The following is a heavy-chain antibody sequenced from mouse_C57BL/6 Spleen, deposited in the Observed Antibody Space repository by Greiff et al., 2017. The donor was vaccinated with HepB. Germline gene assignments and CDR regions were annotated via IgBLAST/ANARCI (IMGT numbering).Heavy chain of an antibody. V-gene: IGHV5-6*02. CDR2: ISSGGSYT. CDR3: ARQGITTVVVDY. J-gene: IGHJ2*01. D-gene: IGHD1-1*01. CDR1: GFTFSSYG. Sequence: DVMLVESGGDLVKPGGSLKLSCAASGFTFSSYGMSWVRQTPDKRLEWVATISSGGSYTYYPDSVKGRFTISRDNAKNTLYLQMSSLKSEDTAMYYCARQGITTVVVDYWGQGTTLTVSS.